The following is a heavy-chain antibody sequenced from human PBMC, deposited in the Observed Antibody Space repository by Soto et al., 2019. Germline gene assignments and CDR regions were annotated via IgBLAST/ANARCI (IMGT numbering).Heavy chain of an antibody. CDR1: GASISSNNW. CDR2: IYHSGST. V-gene: IGHV4-4*02. Sequence: QVQLQESGPGLVKPSGTLSLTCAVSGASISSNNWWSWVRQPPGKGLEWVGEIYHSGSTNYNLSLXXRXTXXIDKSKNQFSLKLSSVTAADTAVYYCARSTATEDYWGQGTLVTVSS. J-gene: IGHJ4*02. CDR3: ARSTATEDY. D-gene: IGHD4-17*01.